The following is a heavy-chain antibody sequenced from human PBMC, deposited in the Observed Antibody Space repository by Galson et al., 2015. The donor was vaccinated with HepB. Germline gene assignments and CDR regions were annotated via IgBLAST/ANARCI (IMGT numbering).Heavy chain of an antibody. CDR2: ISAYNGNT. D-gene: IGHD3-3*01. CDR1: GYTFTGYY. CDR3: AREGLTIFGVVTPVDYYMDV. Sequence: SVKVSCKASGYTFTGYYMHWVRQAPGQGLEWMGWISAYNGNTNYAQKLQGRVTMTTDTSTSTAYMELRSLRSDDTAVYYCAREGLTIFGVVTPVDYYMDVWGKGTTVTVSS. V-gene: IGHV1-18*04. J-gene: IGHJ6*03.